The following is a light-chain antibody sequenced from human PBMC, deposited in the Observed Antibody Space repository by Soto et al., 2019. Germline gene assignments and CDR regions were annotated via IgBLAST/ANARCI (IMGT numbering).Light chain of an antibody. V-gene: IGKV4-1*01. J-gene: IGKJ4*01. CDR3: QQYYSTLLT. Sequence: IGIPQIQASLSVSLGVRATPKCKSSLSVLYSSNNKNYLAWYQQKPGQPPKLLIYWASTRESGVPDRFSGSGSGTDFTLTIISLQAEDVAVYYCQQYYSTLLTFGGGTKVDIK. CDR2: WAS. CDR1: LSVLYSSNNKNY.